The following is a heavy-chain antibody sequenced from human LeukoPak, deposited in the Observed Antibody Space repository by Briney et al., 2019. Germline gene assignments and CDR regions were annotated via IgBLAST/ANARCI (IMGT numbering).Heavy chain of an antibody. V-gene: IGHV4-39*07. J-gene: IGHJ4*02. CDR3: ARAGAYYHDSSALGY. Sequence: SETLSLTCTVSGGSISSSSYYWGWIRQPPGKGLEWIGSIYYSGSTYYNPSLKSRVTISVDTSKNQFSLKLSSVTAADTAVYYCARAGAYYHDSSALGYWGQGTLVTVSS. CDR2: IYYSGST. CDR1: GGSISSSSYY. D-gene: IGHD3-22*01.